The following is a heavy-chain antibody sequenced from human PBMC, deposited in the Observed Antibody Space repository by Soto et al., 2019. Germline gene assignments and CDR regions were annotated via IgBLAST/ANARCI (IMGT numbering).Heavy chain of an antibody. D-gene: IGHD3-10*01. J-gene: IGHJ4*02. Sequence: QVQLVESGGGVVQPGRSLRLSCAASGFTFSSYAMHWVRQAPGKGLEWVAVISYDGSNKYYADSVKGRFTISRDNSKNTLYLQMNSLRAEDTAVYYCAREGMGGFGAPVGYFDYWGQGTLVTVSS. CDR2: ISYDGSNK. CDR1: GFTFSSYA. V-gene: IGHV3-30-3*01. CDR3: AREGMGGFGAPVGYFDY.